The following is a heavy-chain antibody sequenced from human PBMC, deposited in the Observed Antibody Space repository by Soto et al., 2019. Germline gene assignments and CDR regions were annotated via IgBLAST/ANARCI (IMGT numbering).Heavy chain of an antibody. Sequence: QVQLVESGGGVVQPGRSLRLSCAASGFTFSSYSMHWVRQAPGKGLEWVAVIWYDGSNKYYADSVKGRFTISRDNSKNTLYLQMNSLRAEDTAVYYCARDRYYYGSGGKGHWFDPWGQGTLVTVSS. CDR1: GFTFSSYS. V-gene: IGHV3-33*01. J-gene: IGHJ5*02. CDR2: IWYDGSNK. D-gene: IGHD3-10*01. CDR3: ARDRYYYGSGGKGHWFDP.